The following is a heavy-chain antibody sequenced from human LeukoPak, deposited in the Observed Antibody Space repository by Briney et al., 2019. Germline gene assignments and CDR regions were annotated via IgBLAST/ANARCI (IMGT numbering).Heavy chain of an antibody. V-gene: IGHV1-18*01. CDR2: ISAYNGNT. D-gene: IGHD2-2*01. CDR1: GYTFTTYG. CDR3: ARGGVVPPATVNWFGP. J-gene: IGHJ5*02. Sequence: ASVKVSCKTSGYTFTTYGITWVRQAPGQGLEWMGWISAYNGNTNYAQKLQGRVTMTTDTSTTTAYMELRGLRSDDTAVYYCARGGVVPPATVNWFGPWGQGTLVTVSS.